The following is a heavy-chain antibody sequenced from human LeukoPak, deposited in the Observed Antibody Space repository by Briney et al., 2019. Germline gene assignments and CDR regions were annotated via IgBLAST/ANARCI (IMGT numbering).Heavy chain of an antibody. V-gene: IGHV3-30*02. J-gene: IGHJ4*02. CDR2: IRYDGSNK. CDR1: GFTFSSYG. Sequence: PGGSLRLSCAASGFTFSSYGMHWVRQAPGKGLEWVAFIRYDGSNKYYADSVKGRFTISRDNSKNTLYLQMNSLRAEDTAVYYCAKDSDYGDYRPAYYFDYWGQGTLVTVSS. D-gene: IGHD4-17*01. CDR3: AKDSDYGDYRPAYYFDY.